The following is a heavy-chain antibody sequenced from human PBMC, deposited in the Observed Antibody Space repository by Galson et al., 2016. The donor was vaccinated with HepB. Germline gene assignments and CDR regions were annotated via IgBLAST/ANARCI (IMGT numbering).Heavy chain of an antibody. J-gene: IGHJ4*02. CDR3: ARGGKIQAWTIDH. Sequence: SLRLSCAASGFTFSTYAMNWVRQAPGKGLEWVSTIGGGGSTNTYYADSVKGRFTISRDNSKDTLYLRMSSLGAEDTAVYYCARGGKIQAWTIDHWGQGIVVTVSS. CDR2: IGGGGSTNT. V-gene: IGHV3-23*01. D-gene: IGHD5-18*01. CDR1: GFTFSTYA.